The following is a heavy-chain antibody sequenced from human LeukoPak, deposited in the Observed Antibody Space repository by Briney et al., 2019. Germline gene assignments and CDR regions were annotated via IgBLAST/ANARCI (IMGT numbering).Heavy chain of an antibody. CDR1: GXTFTTYG. Sequence: GASVKVSCKASGXTFTTYGIGWVRLAPGQGLEWMGWISAYNGNTNYAQQFQGRVTMTTDTSMSTAYMELRSLRSDDTAVYYCARDLIAVRPGWFDPWGQGSLVTVSS. J-gene: IGHJ5*02. V-gene: IGHV1-18*01. D-gene: IGHD6-6*01. CDR3: ARDLIAVRPGWFDP. CDR2: ISAYNGNT.